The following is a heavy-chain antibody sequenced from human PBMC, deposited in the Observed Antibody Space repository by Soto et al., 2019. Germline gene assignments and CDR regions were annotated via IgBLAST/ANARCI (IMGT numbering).Heavy chain of an antibody. D-gene: IGHD2-2*01. CDR1: GYTFTSYA. CDR3: ARDDGYQPGTLYNWFDP. J-gene: IGHJ5*02. V-gene: IGHV1-3*01. CDR2: INAGNGNT. Sequence: ASVKVSCKASGYTFTSYAMHWVRQAPGQRLEWMGWINAGNGNTKYSQKFQGRVTITRDTSANTAYMDLSSLRSEDTAVYYCARDDGYQPGTLYNWFDPWGQGTLVTVSS.